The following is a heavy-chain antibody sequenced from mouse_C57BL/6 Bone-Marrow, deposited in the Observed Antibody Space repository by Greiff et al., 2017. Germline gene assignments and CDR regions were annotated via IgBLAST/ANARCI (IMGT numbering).Heavy chain of an antibody. J-gene: IGHJ3*01. CDR3: TRSGYYGSPWFAY. CDR2: IDPETGGT. V-gene: IGHV1-15*01. CDR1: GYTFTDYE. Sequence: VQLQQSGAELVRPGASVTLSCKASGYTFTDYEMHWVKQTPVHGLEWIGAIDPETGGTAYNQKFKGKAILTADKSSSTAYMELRSLTSEDSAVYYCTRSGYYGSPWFAYWGQGTLVTVSA. D-gene: IGHD1-1*01.